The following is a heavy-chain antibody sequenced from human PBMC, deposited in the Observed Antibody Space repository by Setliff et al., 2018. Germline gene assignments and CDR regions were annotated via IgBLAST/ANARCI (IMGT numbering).Heavy chain of an antibody. D-gene: IGHD1-26*01. V-gene: IGHV1-18*01. CDR2: ISGSTDNT. CDR1: GFVFITYA. CDR3: ARDTHQWDLLYFDS. Sequence: ASVKVSCKTSGFVFITYAITWVRQAPGQGLEWMGWISGSTDNTNYAQKFRGRVTLTKDTSTNTKYMELRSLRSDDTAMYYCARDTHQWDLLYFDSWGQGTLVTVSS. J-gene: IGHJ4*02.